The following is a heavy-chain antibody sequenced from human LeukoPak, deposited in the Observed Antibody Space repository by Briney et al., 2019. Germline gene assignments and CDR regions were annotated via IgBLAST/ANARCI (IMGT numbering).Heavy chain of an antibody. CDR2: IYYSGST. Sequence: SETLSLTCTVSGGSISSYYWSWIRQPPGKGLEWIGYIYYSGSTNYNPSLKSRVTISVDTSKNQFSLKLSSVTAADTAVYYCARAYSGSFLDYWGQRTLVTVSS. D-gene: IGHD1-26*01. CDR3: ARAYSGSFLDY. J-gene: IGHJ4*02. CDR1: GGSISSYY. V-gene: IGHV4-59*01.